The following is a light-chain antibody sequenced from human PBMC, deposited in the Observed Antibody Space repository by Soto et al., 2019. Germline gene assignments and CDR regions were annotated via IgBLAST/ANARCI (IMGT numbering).Light chain of an antibody. CDR2: GAS. CDR1: QSVRSTV. Sequence: EFVLPQSPDTLSLSPGDRATLSCRASQSVRSTVLAWYQQKPGQAPRLLIYGASTRAAGIPERFSGSASGTEFTLTISRLEPDDSAVYYCQHYHDSPMNTFGQGTKLQIK. CDR3: QHYHDSPMNT. J-gene: IGKJ2*01. V-gene: IGKV3-20*01.